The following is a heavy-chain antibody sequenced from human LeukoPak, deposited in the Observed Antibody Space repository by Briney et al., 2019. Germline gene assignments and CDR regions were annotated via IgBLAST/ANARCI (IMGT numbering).Heavy chain of an antibody. D-gene: IGHD4-23*01. CDR3: AKESSWGTVVTPGGPSA. CDR1: GFTFSTYA. V-gene: IGHV3-23*01. J-gene: IGHJ5*02. CDR2: ISGSGGTT. Sequence: GGSLRLSCAASGFTFSTYAMSWVRQAPGKGLEWVSAISGSGGTTYYADSVKGRFTISRDNSKNTLYLQMNSLRAEDTAVYYCAKESSWGTVVTPGGPSAWGQGTLVTVYS.